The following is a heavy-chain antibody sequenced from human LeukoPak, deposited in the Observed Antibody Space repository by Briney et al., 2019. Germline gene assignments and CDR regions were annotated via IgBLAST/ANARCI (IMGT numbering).Heavy chain of an antibody. D-gene: IGHD1/OR15-1a*01. Sequence: ASVKVSCKASGYTFTGYYMHWVRQAPGQGLEWMGWINPNSGGTNYAQKFQGRVTMTRDTSISTAYMELSRLRSDDTAVYYCARGWGGTNYYYYYMDVWGKGTTVTVSS. J-gene: IGHJ6*03. CDR1: GYTFTGYY. CDR3: ARGWGGTNYYYYYMDV. CDR2: INPNSGGT. V-gene: IGHV1-2*02.